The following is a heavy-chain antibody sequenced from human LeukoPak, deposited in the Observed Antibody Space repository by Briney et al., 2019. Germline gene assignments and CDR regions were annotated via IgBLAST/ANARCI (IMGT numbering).Heavy chain of an antibody. CDR3: AKDQGEAVVPRRFDY. V-gene: IGHV3-23*01. J-gene: IGHJ4*02. CDR1: GFTFTNYA. D-gene: IGHD2-2*01. Sequence: PGGSLRLSCAASGFTFTNYAMSWVRQAPGKGLAWVSTIYFSGGDTYSADSVKGRFTISRDNAKNTLYLQMNSLRAEDTAIYYCAKDQGEAVVPRRFDYWGQGTLVTVSS. CDR2: IYFSGGDT.